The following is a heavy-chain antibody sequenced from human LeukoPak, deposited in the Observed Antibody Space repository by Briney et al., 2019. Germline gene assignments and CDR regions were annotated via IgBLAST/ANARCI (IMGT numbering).Heavy chain of an antibody. Sequence: GGSPRLSCAASGFTFSNAWMSWVRQAPGKGLEWVGHIKTKTDGGTTDYAAPVKGRFTISRDDSKNTLYLQMNSLKTEDTAVYYCTTRYCTNGVCPVWGKGTTVTVSS. V-gene: IGHV3-15*01. J-gene: IGHJ6*04. D-gene: IGHD2-8*01. CDR1: GFTFSNAW. CDR2: IKTKTDGGTT. CDR3: TTRYCTNGVCPV.